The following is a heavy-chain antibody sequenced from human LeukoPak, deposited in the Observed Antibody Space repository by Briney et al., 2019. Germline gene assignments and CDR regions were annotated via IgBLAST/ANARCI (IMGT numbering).Heavy chain of an antibody. CDR2: EQKDGSYK. D-gene: IGHD3-16*01. CDR3: ANIPNSFGPDY. Sequence: GGSLRLSCATSEFSFSSHGMHWARQAPGKGLEWVAFEQKDGSYKKYADSVKGRFTISRDNSKNTLYLEMNSLRVEDTAVYHCANIPNSFGPDYWGQGSLVTVSS. J-gene: IGHJ4*02. V-gene: IGHV3-30*02. CDR1: EFSFSSHG.